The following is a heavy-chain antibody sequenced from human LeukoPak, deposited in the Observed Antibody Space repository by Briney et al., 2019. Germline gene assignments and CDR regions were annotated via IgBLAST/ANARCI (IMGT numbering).Heavy chain of an antibody. D-gene: IGHD6-19*01. Sequence: SETLSLTCAVYGGSFSGYYWSWIRQPAGKGLEWIGRIYTSGSTNYNPSLKSRVTMSVDTSKNQFSLKLSSVTAADTAVYYCARAPSLYSSVTSHFDYWGQGTLVTVSS. CDR1: GGSFSGYY. J-gene: IGHJ4*02. CDR3: ARAPSLYSSVTSHFDY. CDR2: IYTSGST. V-gene: IGHV4-59*10.